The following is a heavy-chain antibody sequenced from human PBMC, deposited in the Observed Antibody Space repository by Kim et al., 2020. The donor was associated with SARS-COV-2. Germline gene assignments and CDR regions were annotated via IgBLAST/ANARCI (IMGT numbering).Heavy chain of an antibody. J-gene: IGHJ4*02. V-gene: IGHV4-39*01. CDR3: ARTSRSTSDY. Sequence: STYYNPSLKSRVTISVDTSKNQFSLKLSSVTAADTAVYYCARTSRSTSDYWGQGTLVTVSS. D-gene: IGHD2-2*01. CDR2: ST.